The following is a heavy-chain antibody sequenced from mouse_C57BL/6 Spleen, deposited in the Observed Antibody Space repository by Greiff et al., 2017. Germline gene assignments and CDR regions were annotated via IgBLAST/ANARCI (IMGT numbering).Heavy chain of an antibody. CDR3: ARWDYGNYGYFDV. V-gene: IGHV1-82*01. CDR2: IYPGDGDT. CDR1: GYAFSSSW. J-gene: IGHJ1*03. Sequence: QVQLQQSGPELVKPGASVKISCKASGYAFSSSWMNWVKQRPGKGLEWIGRIYPGDGDTNYNGKFKGKATLTADKSSSTAYMQLSSLTSEDSAVYFCARWDYGNYGYFDVWGTGTTVTVSS. D-gene: IGHD2-1*01.